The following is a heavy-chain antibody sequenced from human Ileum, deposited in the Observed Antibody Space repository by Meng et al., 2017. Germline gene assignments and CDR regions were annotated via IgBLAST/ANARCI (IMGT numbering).Heavy chain of an antibody. Sequence: QGQLVQLGAEVKKPGASGKVSCKSSEYSFSNYYLHWMRQAPGQGLEWLGVSNPGGGSTNYAQKFQGRVTMTRDTSANTVYKELGSLKSEDTAVYYCVREFRGGYFDYWGQGTLVTVSS. J-gene: IGHJ4*02. V-gene: IGHV1-46*01. D-gene: IGHD3-16*01. CDR1: EYSFSNYY. CDR3: VREFRGGYFDY. CDR2: SNPGGGST.